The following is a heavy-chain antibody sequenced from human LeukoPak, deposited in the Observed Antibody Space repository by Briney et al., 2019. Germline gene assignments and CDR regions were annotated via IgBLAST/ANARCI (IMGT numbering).Heavy chain of an antibody. J-gene: IGHJ4*02. D-gene: IGHD1-1*01. CDR3: ATNDVRGYYFDY. CDR1: GFNFASNW. CDR2: INSGGSGT. Sequence: GGSLRLSCAASGFNFASNWMHWVRQTPGKGLMWVSRINSGGSGTSYADSVEGRFTISRDNAKNSLYLQMNSLRAEDTAVYYCATNDVRGYYFDYWGQGTLVTVSS. V-gene: IGHV3-74*01.